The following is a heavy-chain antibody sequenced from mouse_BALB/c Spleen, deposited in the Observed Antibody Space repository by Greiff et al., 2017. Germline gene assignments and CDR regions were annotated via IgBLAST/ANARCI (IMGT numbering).Heavy chain of an antibody. CDR1: GYTFTSYW. CDR3: TRTLYDYDVGFAY. J-gene: IGHJ3*01. CDR2: IYPGNSDT. D-gene: IGHD2-4*01. V-gene: IGHV1-5*01. Sequence: VQLQQSGTVLARPGASVKMSCKASGYTFTSYWMHWVKQRPGQGLEWIGAIYPGNSDTSYNQKFKGKAKLTAVTSTSTAYMELSSLTNEDSAVYYCTRTLYDYDVGFAYWGQGTLVTVSA.